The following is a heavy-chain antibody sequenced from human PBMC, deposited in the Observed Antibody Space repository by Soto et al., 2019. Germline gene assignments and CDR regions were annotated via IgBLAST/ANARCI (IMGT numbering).Heavy chain of an antibody. V-gene: IGHV4-59*01. CDR1: GFSISSYY. CDR2: IYYSGST. J-gene: IGHJ4*02. D-gene: IGHD1-20*01. Sequence: SETLSLTCTVSGFSISSYYWSWIRQPPGKGLEWIGYIYYSGSTNYNPSLKSRVTISVDTSKNQFSLKLSSVTAADTAVYYCARPTYNSGSPFDYWGQGTLVTVSS. CDR3: ARPTYNSGSPFDY.